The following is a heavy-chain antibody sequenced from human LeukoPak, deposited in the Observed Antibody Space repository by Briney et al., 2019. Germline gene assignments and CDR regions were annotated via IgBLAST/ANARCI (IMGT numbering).Heavy chain of an antibody. CDR2: IKSKTDGGTT. CDR1: GSTFSNAW. V-gene: IGHV3-15*01. J-gene: IGHJ6*03. D-gene: IGHD6-13*01. CDR3: AKETSGSSSWFYYYYYMDV. Sequence: GGSLRLSCAASGSTFSNAWMSWVRQAPGKGLEWVGRIKSKTDGGTTDYADSVKGRFTISRDNSKNTLYLQMNSLRAEDTAVYYCAKETSGSSSWFYYYYYMDVWGKGTTVTISS.